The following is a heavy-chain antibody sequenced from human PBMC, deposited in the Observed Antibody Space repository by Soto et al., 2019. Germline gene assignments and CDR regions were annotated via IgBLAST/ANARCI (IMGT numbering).Heavy chain of an antibody. CDR1: GGSISSSSYY. J-gene: IGHJ4*02. Sequence: SETLSLTCTVSGGSISSSSYYWGWIRQPPGKGLEWIGSIYYSGSTYYNPSLKSRVTISVDTSKNQFSLKLSPVTAADTAVYYCARHDSSGYYYVFFDYWGQGTLVTVSS. D-gene: IGHD3-22*01. CDR3: ARHDSSGYYYVFFDY. V-gene: IGHV4-39*01. CDR2: IYYSGST.